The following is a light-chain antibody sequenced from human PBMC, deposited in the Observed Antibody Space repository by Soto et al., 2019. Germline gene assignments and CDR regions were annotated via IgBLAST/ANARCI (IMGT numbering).Light chain of an antibody. Sequence: IQMTQSPSTLSASVGDRVTITCRASQSISDLLAWYQQKPGEAPKLLIYKASSLESGVPSRFSGSGSGTQFSLHISHLQPGEFGTYYRQTYDYYSPFGGGTKVEIK. CDR2: KAS. V-gene: IGKV1-5*03. CDR3: QTYDYYSP. J-gene: IGKJ4*02. CDR1: QSISDL.